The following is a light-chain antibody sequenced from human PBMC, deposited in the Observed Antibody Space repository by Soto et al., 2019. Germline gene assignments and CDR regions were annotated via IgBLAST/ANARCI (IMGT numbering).Light chain of an antibody. CDR3: QHYGSSPIFS. V-gene: IGKV3-20*01. CDR1: QSVSSTY. J-gene: IGKJ3*01. CDR2: GAS. Sequence: EIVLTQSPGTLSLSPGDSATLSCRASQSVSSTYLAWYQHKPGRPPRLLIHGASSRATGIPDRFTGSGSGTDFTLTISRLEPEDFAVNYCQHYGSSPIFSFAPGTRVDI.